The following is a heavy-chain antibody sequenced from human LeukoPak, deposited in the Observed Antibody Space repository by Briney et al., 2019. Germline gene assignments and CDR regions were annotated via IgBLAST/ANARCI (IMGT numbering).Heavy chain of an antibody. D-gene: IGHD3-10*01. CDR2: IKSKTDGGTT. V-gene: IGHV3-15*01. Sequence: PGGSLRLSCAASGFTFSHAWMSWVRQAPGRGLEWVGRIKSKTDGGTTDYAAPVKGRFTISRDDSKNTLYLQMNSLKTEDTAVYYCTTEDVLLWFRELPWGQGTLVTVPS. CDR1: GFTFSHAW. CDR3: TTEDVLLWFRELP. J-gene: IGHJ5*02.